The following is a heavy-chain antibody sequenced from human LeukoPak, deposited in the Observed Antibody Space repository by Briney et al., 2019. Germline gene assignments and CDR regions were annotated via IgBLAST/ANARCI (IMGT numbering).Heavy chain of an antibody. CDR1: GFTFGDYA. J-gene: IGHJ5*02. Sequence: GGSLRLSCTASGFTFGDYAVSWVRQAPGKGLEWVGFIRSKAYGGITEYAASVKGRFTISRDDSKTIAYLQMNSLKTEDTAVYYCAREIRRYNWFDPWGQGTLVTVSS. D-gene: IGHD3-16*01. V-gene: IGHV3-49*04. CDR3: AREIRRYNWFDP. CDR2: IRSKAYGGIT.